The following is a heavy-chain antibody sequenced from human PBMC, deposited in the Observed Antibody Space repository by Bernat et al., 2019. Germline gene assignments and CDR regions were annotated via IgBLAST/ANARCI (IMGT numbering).Heavy chain of an antibody. Sequence: EVLLVESGGGLVKPGGSLRLSCAASGFSFTNAWMSWVRQAPGMGLEWVGRIKSKADGGTTDYAAPVKGRFTISRDDSKNTLYLQMNSLKTEDTAVYYCTTSSTSRLYYYYGMDVWGQGTTVTVSS. CDR3: TTSSTSRLYYYYGMDV. CDR2: IKSKADGGTT. D-gene: IGHD2-2*01. V-gene: IGHV3-15*01. CDR1: GFSFTNAW. J-gene: IGHJ6*02.